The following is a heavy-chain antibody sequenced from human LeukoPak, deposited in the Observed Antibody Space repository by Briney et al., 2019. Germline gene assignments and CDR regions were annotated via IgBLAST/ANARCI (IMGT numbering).Heavy chain of an antibody. CDR2: ISGSGGST. V-gene: IGHV3-23*01. J-gene: IGHJ4*02. CDR1: GFTFSSYA. CDR3: ARLGRFDY. Sequence: GGSLRLSCAASGFTFSSYAMSWVRQAPGKGLEWVSGISGSGGSTYYADSVKGRFTISRDNAKNTLYLQMNSLRAEDTALYYCARLGRFDYWGQGTLVTVSS. D-gene: IGHD5-12*01.